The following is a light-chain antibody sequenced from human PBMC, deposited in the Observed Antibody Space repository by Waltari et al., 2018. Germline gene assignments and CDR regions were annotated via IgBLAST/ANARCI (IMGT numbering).Light chain of an antibody. CDR2: RNN. J-gene: IGLJ2*01. V-gene: IGLV1-47*01. CDR1: SSNIGSNY. CDR3: AAWDDSLSGPHVV. Sequence: QSVLTQPPSASGTPGQRVTISCSGSSSNIGSNYVYWYQQLPGTAPKLLIYRNNHRPSGVPDRFSGSKSGTSASLAISGLRSEDEADYYCAAWDDSLSGPHVVFGGGTKLTVL.